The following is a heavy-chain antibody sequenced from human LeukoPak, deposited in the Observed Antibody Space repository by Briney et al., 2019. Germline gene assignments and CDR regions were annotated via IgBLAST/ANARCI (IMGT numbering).Heavy chain of an antibody. D-gene: IGHD3-10*01. V-gene: IGHV3-23*01. Sequence: GGSLRLSCAASGFTFSSYAMSWVRQAPGKGLEWVSAISGSGGSTYYADSVKGRFTISRDNSKNTLYLQMNSLRAEDTAVYYCARDRREMGSGSYYLFDYWGQGTLVTVSS. CDR1: GFTFSSYA. CDR2: ISGSGGST. J-gene: IGHJ4*02. CDR3: ARDRREMGSGSYYLFDY.